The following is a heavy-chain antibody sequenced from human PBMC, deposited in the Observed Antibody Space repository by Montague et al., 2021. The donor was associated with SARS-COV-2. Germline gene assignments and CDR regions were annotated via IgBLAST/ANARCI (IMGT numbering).Heavy chain of an antibody. CDR2: PQLRKSFYN. V-gene: IGHV6-1*01. J-gene: IGHJ4*02. Sequence: CAISGDSVAERTGRWEGHTHELQTHFELVGRPQLRKSFYNDYALSVKSRLNIQPDSAKHQFSLQLTSVTPEDTARYYCARQDTSGWLTFDYWGQGILVTVSS. CDR3: ARQDTSGWLTFDY. D-gene: IGHD6-19*01. CDR1: GDSVAERTGR.